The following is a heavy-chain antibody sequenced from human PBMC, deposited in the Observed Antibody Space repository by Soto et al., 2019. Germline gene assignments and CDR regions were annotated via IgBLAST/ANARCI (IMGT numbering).Heavy chain of an antibody. Sequence: SETLSLTCTVSGDSISSYYCTWIRQAPGKGLEWIGYMFYGGNTFYNPSLNSRVTISLDTSKNQFSLNLKSVTTADTAVYYCARLPDYWGQGTLVTVSS. CDR1: GDSISSYY. CDR2: MFYGGNT. D-gene: IGHD2-2*01. V-gene: IGHV4-59*01. CDR3: ARLPDY. J-gene: IGHJ4*02.